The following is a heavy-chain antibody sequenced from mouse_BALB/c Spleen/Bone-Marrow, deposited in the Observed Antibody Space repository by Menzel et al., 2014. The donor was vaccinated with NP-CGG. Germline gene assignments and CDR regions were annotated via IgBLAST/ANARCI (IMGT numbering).Heavy chain of an antibody. D-gene: IGHD1-1*01. J-gene: IGHJ2*01. V-gene: IGHV4-1*02. CDR3: ARPDYYGYLNY. CDR2: INPDSRTI. Sequence: EVHLVESGGGQVQPGGSLKLSCAASGFDFSRYWMSWVRQAPGKGLEWIGEINPDSRTINYSPSLKDKFIISRDNAKNTLYLRLNKVRSEDTALYYCARPDYYGYLNYWGQGTTLTVSS. CDR1: GFDFSRYW.